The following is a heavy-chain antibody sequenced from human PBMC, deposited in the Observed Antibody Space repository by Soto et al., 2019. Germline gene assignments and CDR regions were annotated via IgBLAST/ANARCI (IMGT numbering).Heavy chain of an antibody. V-gene: IGHV3-23*01. CDR3: ARETCSSTSCYFNWFDP. J-gene: IGHJ5*02. CDR1: GFTFSTYA. Sequence: GGSLRLSCSTSGFTFSTYAMNWVRQAPGKGLEWVSGLSGSGTSTYYADSVKGRFTISRDNSRDTLFLQMNSLRAEDTAVYYCARETCSSTSCYFNWFDPWGQGTLVTVSS. CDR2: LSGSGTST. D-gene: IGHD2-2*01.